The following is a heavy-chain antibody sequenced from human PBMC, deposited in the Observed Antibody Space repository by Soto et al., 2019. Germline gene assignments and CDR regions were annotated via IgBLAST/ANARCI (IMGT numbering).Heavy chain of an antibody. V-gene: IGHV3-30-3*01. CDR1: GFTFSSYA. CDR2: ISYDGSNK. Sequence: GGSLRLSCAASGFTFSSYAMHWVRQAPGKGLEWVAVISYDGSNKYYADSVKGRFTISRDNSKNTPYLQMNSLRAEDTAVYYCARDQYYYDSSGTFDYWGQGTLVTVSS. J-gene: IGHJ4*02. CDR3: ARDQYYYDSSGTFDY. D-gene: IGHD3-22*01.